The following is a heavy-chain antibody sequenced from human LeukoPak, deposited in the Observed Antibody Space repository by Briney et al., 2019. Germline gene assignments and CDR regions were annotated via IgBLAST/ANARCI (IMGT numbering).Heavy chain of an antibody. V-gene: IGHV3-21*04. CDR3: AKDHGSGWYGFDS. CDR1: GFTFSSYS. CDR2: ISSSSSYI. D-gene: IGHD6-19*01. Sequence: PGGSLRLSCAASGFTFSSYSMNWVRQAPGKGLEWVSSISSSSSYIYYADSVKGRFTISRDNAKNSLYLQMHSLRAEDTAVYYCAKDHGSGWYGFDSWGQGTLVTVSS. J-gene: IGHJ4*02.